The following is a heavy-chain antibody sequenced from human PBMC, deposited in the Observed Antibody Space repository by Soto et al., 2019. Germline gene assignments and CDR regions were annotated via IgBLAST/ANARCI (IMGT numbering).Heavy chain of an antibody. CDR1: GFTFGDYA. CDR2: IRSKAYGGTT. Sequence: GGSLRLSCTASGFTFGDYAMSWFRQAPGKGLEWVGFIRSKAYGGTTEYAASVKGRFTISRDDSKSIAYLQMNSLKTEDTAVYYCTREPGYCSGGSCPDYYYGMDVWGQGTTVTVSS. CDR3: TREPGYCSGGSCPDYYYGMDV. V-gene: IGHV3-49*03. J-gene: IGHJ6*02. D-gene: IGHD2-15*01.